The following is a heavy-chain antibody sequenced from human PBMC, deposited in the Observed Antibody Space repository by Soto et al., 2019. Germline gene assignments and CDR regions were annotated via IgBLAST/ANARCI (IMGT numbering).Heavy chain of an antibody. CDR3: ERDSYCSGGSCYSFGVEYYFDY. Sequence: QVQLVQSGAEVKKPGASVKVSCKASGYTFTSYGIIWVRQAPGQVLEWMGWMSAYNGNTNYAQKLQGRVTMTTDTSTSTAYMEMRSLRSDDTDVYYCERDSYCSGGSCYSFGVEYYFDYWGQGTLVTVSS. J-gene: IGHJ4*02. V-gene: IGHV1-18*01. D-gene: IGHD2-15*01. CDR1: GYTFTSYG. CDR2: MSAYNGNT.